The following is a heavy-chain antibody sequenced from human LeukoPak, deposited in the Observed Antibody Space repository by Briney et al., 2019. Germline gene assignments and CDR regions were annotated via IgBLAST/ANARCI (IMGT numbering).Heavy chain of an antibody. D-gene: IGHD3-22*01. CDR3: AKDIDDSSGYYSY. J-gene: IGHJ4*02. CDR2: IKPDGSER. Sequence: GGSLRLSCAASGFTFSSYWMTWVRQAPGKGLEWVANIKPDGSERYYVDSVKGRFTISRDNSKNTLYLQMNSLRAEDTAVYYCAKDIDDSSGYYSYWGQGTLVTVSS. V-gene: IGHV3-7*03. CDR1: GFTFSSYW.